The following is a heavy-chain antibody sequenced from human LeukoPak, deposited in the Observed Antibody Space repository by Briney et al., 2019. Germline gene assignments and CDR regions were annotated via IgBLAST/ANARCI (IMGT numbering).Heavy chain of an antibody. CDR2: ISSSSSCI. Sequence: RSGGSLRLSCAASGFTFSSYSMNWVRQAPGKGLEWVSSISSSSSCIYYADSVKGRFTISRDNAKNSLYLQMNSLRAEDTAVYYCARGESYYYDSSGYFDYWGQGTLVTVSS. CDR1: GFTFSSYS. D-gene: IGHD3-22*01. CDR3: ARGESYYYDSSGYFDY. J-gene: IGHJ4*02. V-gene: IGHV3-21*01.